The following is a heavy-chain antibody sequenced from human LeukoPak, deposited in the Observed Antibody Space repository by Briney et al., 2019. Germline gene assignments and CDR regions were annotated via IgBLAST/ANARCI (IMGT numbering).Heavy chain of an antibody. Sequence: SETLSLTCTVSGGSISSYYWSWIRQPPGKGLEWIGYIYYSGSTNYNPSPKSRVTISVDTSKNQFSLKLSSVTAADTAVYYCARIPADINYYYYYMDVWGKGTTVTVSS. CDR3: ARIPADINYYYYYMDV. CDR2: IYYSGST. J-gene: IGHJ6*03. D-gene: IGHD2-2*02. CDR1: GGSISSYY. V-gene: IGHV4-59*01.